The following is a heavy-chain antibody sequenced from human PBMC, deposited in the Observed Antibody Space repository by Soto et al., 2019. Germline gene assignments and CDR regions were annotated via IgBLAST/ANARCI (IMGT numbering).Heavy chain of an antibody. Sequence: SETLSLTCTVSGGSTSGYYWSWVRQPAGKGLEWVGRIYSDGTTNYSPSLKSRVTMSLDTSKDQFSLHLNSVTAADTAVYYCSRVGCSNSKCYTRGMDVWGQGTTVTVSS. CDR3: SRVGCSNSKCYTRGMDV. D-gene: IGHD2-2*01. J-gene: IGHJ6*02. V-gene: IGHV4-4*07. CDR2: IYSDGTT. CDR1: GGSTSGYY.